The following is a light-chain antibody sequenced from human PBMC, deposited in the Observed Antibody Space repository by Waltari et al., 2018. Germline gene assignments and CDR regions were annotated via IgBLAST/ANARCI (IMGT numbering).Light chain of an antibody. Sequence: EIVLTQSPGTLSLSSGERATLSCRASKTISSRYLVWYQQRPDQAPRLLIYGASTRAPGIPDRFIGSGSGTYFTLTISGLEPEAFAVYYCQQYGGSVPVTFGQGTRLEIK. CDR3: QQYGGSVPVT. CDR2: GAS. CDR1: KTISSRY. J-gene: IGKJ5*01. V-gene: IGKV3-20*01.